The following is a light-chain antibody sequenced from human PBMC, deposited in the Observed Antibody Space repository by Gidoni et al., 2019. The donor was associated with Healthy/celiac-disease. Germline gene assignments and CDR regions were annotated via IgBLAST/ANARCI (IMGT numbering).Light chain of an antibody. CDR3: QQLNSYPRLT. Sequence: IQLTQSPSSLSASVGDRVTITCRASQGIRSYLAWYQQKPGKAPKLLIYAASTLQSGVPSRFSGSGSGTEFALTISSLQPEDFATYYCQQLNSYPRLTFGGGTKVEIK. CDR2: AAS. V-gene: IGKV1-9*01. CDR1: QGIRSY. J-gene: IGKJ4*01.